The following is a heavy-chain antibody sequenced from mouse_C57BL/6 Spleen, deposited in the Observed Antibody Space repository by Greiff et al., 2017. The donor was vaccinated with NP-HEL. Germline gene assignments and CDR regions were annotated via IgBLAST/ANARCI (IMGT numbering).Heavy chain of an antibody. V-gene: IGHV1-52*01. CDR3: ARDGSNYGGAMDY. CDR1: GYTFTSYW. CDR2: IDPSDSET. J-gene: IGHJ4*01. D-gene: IGHD2-5*01. Sequence: QVQLQQPGAELVRPGSSVKLSCKASGYTFTSYWMHWVKQRPIQGLEWIGNIDPSDSETHYNQKFKDKATLTVDKSSSTAYMQLSSLTSEDSAVYYCARDGSNYGGAMDYWGQGTSVTVSS.